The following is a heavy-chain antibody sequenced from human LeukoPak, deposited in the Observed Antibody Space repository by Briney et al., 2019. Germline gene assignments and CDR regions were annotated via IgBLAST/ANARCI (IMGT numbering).Heavy chain of an antibody. CDR3: ARGPLLGDDYDPPFRY. D-gene: IGHD4/OR15-4a*01. CDR1: GGSISSGNYH. Sequence: SETLSLTCTVSGGSISSGNYHWSWIRQPAGKGLEWIGRIYTGGRTNYNPYFKSRLTISIDKSKNQCSLKLTSVTAADSAVYFCARGPLLGDDYDPPFRYWGQGTLVTVSS. V-gene: IGHV4-61*02. J-gene: IGHJ4*02. CDR2: IYTGGRT.